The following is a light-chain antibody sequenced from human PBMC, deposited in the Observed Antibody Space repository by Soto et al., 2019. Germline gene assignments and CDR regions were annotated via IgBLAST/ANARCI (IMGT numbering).Light chain of an antibody. J-gene: IGKJ2*01. CDR3: QQYGSSSYT. CDR1: QSVSISS. Sequence: EIVLTQSPGTLSLSPGERATLSCRASQSVSISSLAWYQQKPGQAPRLLIYSASSRATGIPDRFSGSGSGTDFTLTISRLEPEDFAVYYCQQYGSSSYTCAQGTNLEIK. V-gene: IGKV3-20*01. CDR2: SAS.